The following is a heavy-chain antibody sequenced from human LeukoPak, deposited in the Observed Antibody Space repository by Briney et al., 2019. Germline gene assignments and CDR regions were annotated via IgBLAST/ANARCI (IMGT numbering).Heavy chain of an antibody. V-gene: IGHV3-33*01. Sequence: PGGSLRLSCAASGFTFSSYGMHWVRQAPSKGLEWVAVIWYDGSNKYYADSVKGRFTISRDNSKNTLYLQMNSLRAEDTAVYYCVSLLSDYGDNRVHWGQGTLVTVSS. CDR1: GFTFSSYG. CDR3: VSLLSDYGDNRVH. CDR2: IWYDGSNK. J-gene: IGHJ4*02. D-gene: IGHD4-23*01.